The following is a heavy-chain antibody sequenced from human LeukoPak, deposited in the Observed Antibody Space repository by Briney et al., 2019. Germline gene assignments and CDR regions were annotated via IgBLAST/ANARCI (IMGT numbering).Heavy chain of an antibody. CDR3: ARDGPRVTVAGAYFHY. J-gene: IGHJ4*02. D-gene: IGHD6-19*01. V-gene: IGHV3-48*03. Sequence: GGSLRLSCAASGFSLSSYEMKWVRQAPGKGLEGFSYISASGHTKYYADSVKGRFTISRDNAKNTLYLQMNSLRAEDTAVYYCARDGPRVTVAGAYFHYWGQGTPVSVPS. CDR2: ISASGHTK. CDR1: GFSLSSYE.